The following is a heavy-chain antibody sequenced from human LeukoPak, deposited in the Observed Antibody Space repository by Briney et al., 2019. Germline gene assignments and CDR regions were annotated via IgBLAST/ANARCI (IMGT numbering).Heavy chain of an antibody. J-gene: IGHJ5*02. D-gene: IGHD1-26*01. CDR2: IYYSGST. Sequence: PSETLSLTCTVSGGSISSYYWSWIRQPPGKGLEWIGYIYYSGSTNYNPSLKSRVIISVDTSKNQFSLKLSSVTAADTAVYYCARGIIVGATWGENYNCFDPWGQGTLVTVSS. CDR3: ARGIIVGATWGENYNCFDP. V-gene: IGHV4-59*01. CDR1: GGSISSYY.